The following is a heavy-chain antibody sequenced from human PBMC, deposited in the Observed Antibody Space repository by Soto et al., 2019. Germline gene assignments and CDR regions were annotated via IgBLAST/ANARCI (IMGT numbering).Heavy chain of an antibody. CDR1: GGSFSGYY. Sequence: QVQLQQWGAGLLKPSETLSLTCAVYGGSFSGYYWSWIRQPPGKGLEWIGEINHSGSTNYNPSLKSRVTISVDTSKNQFSLKLSSVTAGDTAVYYCAREKWLVRGWFDPWGQGTLVTVSS. CDR2: INHSGST. V-gene: IGHV4-34*01. J-gene: IGHJ5*02. CDR3: AREKWLVRGWFDP. D-gene: IGHD6-19*01.